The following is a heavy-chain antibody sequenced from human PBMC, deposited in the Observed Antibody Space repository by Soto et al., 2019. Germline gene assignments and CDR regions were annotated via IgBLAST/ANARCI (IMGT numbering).Heavy chain of an antibody. CDR2: ISGGGTVT. J-gene: IGHJ4*02. D-gene: IGHD3-22*01. CDR3: AKHSIGSYRPLAH. CDR1: GFTFSTCA. V-gene: IGHV3-23*01. Sequence: EVQLLESGGGLVQPGESLRLSCATSGFTFSTCAMSWVRQAPGTGLEWVSIISGGGTVTFYADSVKGRCSISRDSSKNTMCLQMNSVRAEDMAVYYCAKHSIGSYRPLAHWGQGALVTVSS.